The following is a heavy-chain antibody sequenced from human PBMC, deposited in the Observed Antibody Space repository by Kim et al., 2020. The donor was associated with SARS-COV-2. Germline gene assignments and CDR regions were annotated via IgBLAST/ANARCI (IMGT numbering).Heavy chain of an antibody. CDR1: GFTFSTYG. CDR2: ISYDGSNE. CDR3: AKARLRGVNYYYYGMDF. Sequence: GGSLRLSCAASGFTFSTYGRYWVRQAPGKGLEWVALISYDGSNEYYADSVKGRFTISRDNSKNTLYLQMNSLRAEDTALCYCAKARLRGVNYYYYGMDF. V-gene: IGHV3-30*18. D-gene: IGHD3-10*01. J-gene: IGHJ6*01.